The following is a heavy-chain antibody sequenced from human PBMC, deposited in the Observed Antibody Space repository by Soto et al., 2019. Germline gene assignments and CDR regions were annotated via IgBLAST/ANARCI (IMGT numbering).Heavy chain of an antibody. CDR1: GYTFTSYV. V-gene: IGHV1-18*04. J-gene: IGHJ6*02. D-gene: IGHD2-2*01. CDR3: ARDRYCSSTSCYYYGMDV. CDR2: ISAYNGNT. Sequence: ASVKVSCKASGYTFTSYVISWVLQAPGQGLEWMGWISAYNGNTNYAQKLQGRVTMTTDTSTSTAYMELRSLRSDDTAVYYCARDRYCSSTSCYYYGMDVWGQGTTVTVSS.